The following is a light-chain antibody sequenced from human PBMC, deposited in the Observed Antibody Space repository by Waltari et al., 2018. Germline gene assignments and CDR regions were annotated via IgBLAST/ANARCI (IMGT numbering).Light chain of an antibody. J-gene: IGLJ2*01. CDR1: KMGDKF. CDR2: QST. Sequence: SYELTQPPSVSVSPGQTASITCSGHKMGDKFACWYQQKPGQSPVLVIYQSTKRPSGIPERCSGPNSWNTATLTISGTQAMDEADYYCQAWDTITGGVFGGGTKLTVL. V-gene: IGLV3-1*01. CDR3: QAWDTITGGV.